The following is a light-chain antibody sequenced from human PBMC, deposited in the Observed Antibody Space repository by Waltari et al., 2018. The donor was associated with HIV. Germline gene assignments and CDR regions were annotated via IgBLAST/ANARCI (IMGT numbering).Light chain of an antibody. CDR1: SSNIGNNN. V-gene: IGLV1-51*01. CDR3: GTWDSSLSAGV. CDR2: DNH. J-gene: IGLJ2*01. Sequence: QSVLTQPPSVSAATGQKITISCSGCSSNIGNNNVYWYQQLPGTAPKLLIYDNHKRPSGIPDRFSGCKSSTSATMGITELQTGDDADYYCGTWDSSLSAGVFGGGTKVTVL.